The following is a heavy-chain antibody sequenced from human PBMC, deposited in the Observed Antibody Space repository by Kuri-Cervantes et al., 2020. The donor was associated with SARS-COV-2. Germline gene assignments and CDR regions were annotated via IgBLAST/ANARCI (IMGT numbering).Heavy chain of an antibody. V-gene: IGHV1-69*04. J-gene: IGHJ4*02. Sequence: SVKVSCKASGGTFSSYAISWVRQAPGQGLEWMGRIIPILGTANYAQKFQGRVTITADKSMSTAYMELSSLRSEDTAVYYCARETRPFTGDKNTPRGGYFDYWGQGTLVTVSS. CDR1: GGTFSSYA. D-gene: IGHD7-27*01. CDR3: ARETRPFTGDKNTPRGGYFDY. CDR2: IIPILGTA.